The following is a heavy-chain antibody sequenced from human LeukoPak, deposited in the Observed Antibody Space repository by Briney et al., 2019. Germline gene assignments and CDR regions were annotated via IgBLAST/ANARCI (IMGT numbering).Heavy chain of an antibody. D-gene: IGHD3-3*01. CDR1: GFTFSNYW. CDR3: ARGLNYDFWSGYDWFDP. Sequence: PGGSLRLSCAASGFTFSNYWMHWVRQAPGKGLVLVSRINTDGNTTTYADSVQGHFTISRDNAKNTLYLQMYNLRAEDTAVYYCARGLNYDFWSGYDWFDPWGQGTLVTVSS. J-gene: IGHJ5*02. CDR2: INTDGNTT. V-gene: IGHV3-74*01.